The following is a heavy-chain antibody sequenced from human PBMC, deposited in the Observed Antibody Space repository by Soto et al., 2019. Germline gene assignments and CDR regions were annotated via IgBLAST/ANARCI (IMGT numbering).Heavy chain of an antibody. V-gene: IGHV4-31*03. Sequence: QVQLQESGPGLLKPSQTLSLTCTVSGGSISSGGYYWSCIRQHPGKGLEWIGYIYYSGSTYYNPSLKSRVTISVDTSKNQFSLKLSSVTAADTAVYYCASMGVTMVRGMDVWGQGTTVTVSS. D-gene: IGHD3-10*01. CDR2: IYYSGST. J-gene: IGHJ6*02. CDR1: GGSISSGGYY. CDR3: ASMGVTMVRGMDV.